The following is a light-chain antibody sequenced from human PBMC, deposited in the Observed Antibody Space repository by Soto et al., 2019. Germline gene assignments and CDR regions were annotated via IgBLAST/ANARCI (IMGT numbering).Light chain of an antibody. J-gene: IGLJ3*02. V-gene: IGLV4-69*01. Sequence: QSVLTQSPSASASLGASVKLTCTLSSGHSSYAIAWHQQQPETGPRYLMKLNSDGSHSKGDGIPDRFSGSSSGAERYLTISSLPSEDEADYYCQTGGTGIRVFGGGTKVTVL. CDR1: SGHSSYA. CDR3: QTGGTGIRV. CDR2: LNSDGSH.